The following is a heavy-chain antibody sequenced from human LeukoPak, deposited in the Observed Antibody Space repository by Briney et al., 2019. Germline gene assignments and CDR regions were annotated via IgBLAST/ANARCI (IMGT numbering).Heavy chain of an antibody. CDR2: IYYTRST. CDR3: AVGSYYYDSSGYYPPSYYGMDV. J-gene: IGHJ6*02. V-gene: IGHV4-39*01. CDR1: GGSISSGDYY. D-gene: IGHD3-22*01. Sequence: SETLSLTCTVSGGSISSGDYYWSWIRQPPGKGLEWIGSIYYTRSTYYNPSLKSRVTISVDTSKNQFSLKLTSVTAADTAVYYCAVGSYYYDSSGYYPPSYYGMDVWGQGTTVTVSS.